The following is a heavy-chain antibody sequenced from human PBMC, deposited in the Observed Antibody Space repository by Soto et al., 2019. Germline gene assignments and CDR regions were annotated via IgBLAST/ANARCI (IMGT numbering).Heavy chain of an antibody. V-gene: IGHV3-48*01. Sequence: PGWSLRLSCAASGFSFSRYIMNWGLQAPGKGLEWISYISSYSGTIYYADTMRGRFTISRDNAKSSLYLQMNSLRVEDTAVYYCARGSSTLLDAFDIWGQGTMVTVSS. CDR2: ISSYSGTI. D-gene: IGHD4-17*01. CDR3: ARGSSTLLDAFDI. CDR1: GFSFSRYI. J-gene: IGHJ3*02.